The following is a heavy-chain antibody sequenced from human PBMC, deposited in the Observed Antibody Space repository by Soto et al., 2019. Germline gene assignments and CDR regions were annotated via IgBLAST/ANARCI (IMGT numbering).Heavy chain of an antibody. V-gene: IGHV1-3*04. CDR1: GYTFTSYA. CDR3: ARGSSWSYFDY. CDR2: INTAYDNT. D-gene: IGHD6-13*01. Sequence: QVQLVQSGAEVKKPGASVKVSCKTSGYTFTSYAVHWVRQAPGHRLEWMGYINTAYDNTRYSQKFQGRVTITRDTSASTAYMELSSLKSEDTAVYYCARGSSWSYFDYWGQGTLVTVSS. J-gene: IGHJ4*02.